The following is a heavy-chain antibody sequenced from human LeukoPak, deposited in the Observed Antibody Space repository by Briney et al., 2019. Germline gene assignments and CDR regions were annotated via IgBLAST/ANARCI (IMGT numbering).Heavy chain of an antibody. V-gene: IGHV4-39*01. CDR3: ARSRQLAGFDY. CDR1: GGSISSSSYY. CDR2: IYYSGST. J-gene: IGHJ4*02. D-gene: IGHD6-13*01. Sequence: SETLSLTCTVSGGSISSSSYYWGWIRQPPGKGLEWIGSIYYSGSTYYNPSLRSRVTISVDTSKNQFSLKLSSVTAADTAVYYCARSRQLAGFDYWGQGTLVTVSS.